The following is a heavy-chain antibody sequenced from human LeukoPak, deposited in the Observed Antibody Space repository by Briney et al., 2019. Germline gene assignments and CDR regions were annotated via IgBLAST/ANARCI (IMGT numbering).Heavy chain of an antibody. CDR2: ISSSSSYI. CDR1: GFTFSSYS. J-gene: IGHJ5*02. CDR3: ARAYRRAAYSSSS. V-gene: IGHV3-21*01. Sequence: GGPLRLSCAASGFTFSSYSMNWVRQAPGKGLEWVSSISSSSSYIYYADSVKGRFTISRDNAKNSLYLQMNSLRAEDTAVYYCARAYRRAAYSSSSWGQGTLVTVSS. D-gene: IGHD6-13*01.